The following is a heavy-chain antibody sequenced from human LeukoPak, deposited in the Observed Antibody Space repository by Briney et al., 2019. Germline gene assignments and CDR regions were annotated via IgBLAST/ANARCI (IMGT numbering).Heavy chain of an antibody. D-gene: IGHD6-19*01. V-gene: IGHV3-23*01. CDR2: ISGSGGST. CDR3: AKAIAVAGENWFDP. J-gene: IGHJ5*02. Sequence: LSGRSLRLSCAASGFTFSSYAMSWVRQAPGKGLEWVSAISGSGGSTYYADSVKGRFTISRDNSKNTLYLQMNSLRAEDTAVYYCAKAIAVAGENWFDPWGQGTLVTVSS. CDR1: GFTFSSYA.